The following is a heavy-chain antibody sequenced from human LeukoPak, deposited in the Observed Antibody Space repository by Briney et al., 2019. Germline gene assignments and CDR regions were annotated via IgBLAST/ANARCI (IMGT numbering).Heavy chain of an antibody. CDR3: ARDYGVTYYYYGMDV. Sequence: GESLKISCKGSGYSFTNYWIGWVRQMPGKGLEWMGIIHPGDSDTKYSPSFQGQVTISADKSISTAYLQWSSLKASDTAMYYCARDYGVTYYYYGMDVWGQGTTVTVSS. CDR1: GYSFTNYW. CDR2: IHPGDSDT. V-gene: IGHV5-51*01. D-gene: IGHD2-21*02. J-gene: IGHJ6*02.